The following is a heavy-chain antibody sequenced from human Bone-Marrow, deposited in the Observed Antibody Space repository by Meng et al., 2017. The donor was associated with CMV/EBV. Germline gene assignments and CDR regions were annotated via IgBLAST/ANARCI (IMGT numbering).Heavy chain of an antibody. CDR1: GYTFTSYD. Sequence: ASVKVSCKASGYTFTSYDINWVRQATGQGLEWMGWMNPNSGNTGYAQKFQGRVTMTRNTSISTAYMELSSLRSEDTAVYYCARASGYDVNYYYYYGMDVWGQGTTVTVAS. D-gene: IGHD5-12*01. V-gene: IGHV1-8*01. CDR2: MNPNSGNT. J-gene: IGHJ6*02. CDR3: ARASGYDVNYYYYYGMDV.